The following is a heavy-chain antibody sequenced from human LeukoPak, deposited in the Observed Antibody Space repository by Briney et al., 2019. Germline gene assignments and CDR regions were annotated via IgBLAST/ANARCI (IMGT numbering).Heavy chain of an antibody. CDR2: IYYSGST. D-gene: IGHD3-9*01. CDR3: ASVRYFDWFFDY. J-gene: IGHJ4*02. Sequence: SETLSLTCTVSGGSISSYYWSWIRQPPGKGLEWIGYIYYSGSTNYNPSLKSRVTISVDTSKNQFSLKLSSVTAADTAVYYCASVRYFDWFFDYWGQGTLVTVSS. V-gene: IGHV4-59*01. CDR1: GGSISSYY.